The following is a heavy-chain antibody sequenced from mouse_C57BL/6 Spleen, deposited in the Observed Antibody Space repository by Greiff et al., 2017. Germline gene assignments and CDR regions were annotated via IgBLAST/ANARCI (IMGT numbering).Heavy chain of an antibody. D-gene: IGHD1-1*01. J-gene: IGHJ1*03. CDR3: ARKGDGSSYFWYFDV. V-gene: IGHV1-69*01. Sequence: QVQLQQPGAELVMPGASVKLSCKASGYTFTSYWMPWVKQRPGQGRAWIGELDPSDSYTNSKQKFKGKSTLTVDKSSSTAYMQLSSLTSEDSAVYYSARKGDGSSYFWYFDVWGTGTTVTVSS. CDR1: GYTFTSYW. CDR2: LDPSDSYT.